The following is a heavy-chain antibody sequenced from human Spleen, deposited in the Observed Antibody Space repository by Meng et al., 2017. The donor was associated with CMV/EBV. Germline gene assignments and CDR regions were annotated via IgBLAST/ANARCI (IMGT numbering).Heavy chain of an antibody. CDR2: ISTYNGNT. Sequence: ASVQVSCKASGYTFFTYGISWVRQAPGQGLEWMGWISTYNGNTNYAQKFQGRVTMTTDTSTSTAYMELRSLNSDDTAVYYCARDYYKSSDYWFDTFDIWGQGTMVTVSS. V-gene: IGHV1-18*01. D-gene: IGHD3-22*01. CDR3: ARDYYKSSDYWFDTFDI. CDR1: GYTFFTYG. J-gene: IGHJ3*02.